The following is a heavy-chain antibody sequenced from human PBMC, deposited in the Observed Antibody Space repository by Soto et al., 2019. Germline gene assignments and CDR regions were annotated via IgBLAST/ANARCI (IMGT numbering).Heavy chain of an antibody. J-gene: IGHJ4*02. Sequence: QVQLVQSGAEVKKPGSSVKVSCKASGGTFSSYTISWVRQAPGQGLEWMGRIIPILGIANYAQKFQGRVTITADKSTSTAYMELSSLRSEDTAVYYCAREPQGPAVGWSYADYWGQGTLVTVSS. CDR1: GGTFSSYT. CDR2: IIPILGIA. D-gene: IGHD1-26*01. V-gene: IGHV1-69*08. CDR3: AREPQGPAVGWSYADY.